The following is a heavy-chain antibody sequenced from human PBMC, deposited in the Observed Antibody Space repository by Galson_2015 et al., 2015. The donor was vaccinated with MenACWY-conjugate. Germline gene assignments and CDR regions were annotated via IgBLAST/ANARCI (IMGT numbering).Heavy chain of an antibody. D-gene: IGHD2-2*01. V-gene: IGHV1-2*06. CDR1: GYTFSGHY. CDR2: IYPNTGST. CDR3: ARAYAGGHMDV. J-gene: IGHJ6*03. Sequence: SVKVSCKASGYTFSGHYIHWVRQAPGQGLEWMGRIYPNTGSTIYAQNFQGRVTVTRDTSISTAYVELSSLRFDDTAIYYCARAYAGGHMDVWGEGTTVTVSS.